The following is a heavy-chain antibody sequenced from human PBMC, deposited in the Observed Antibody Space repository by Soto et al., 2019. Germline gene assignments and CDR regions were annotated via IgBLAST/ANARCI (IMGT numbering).Heavy chain of an antibody. CDR2: TSYDGSNK. J-gene: IGHJ1*01. D-gene: IGHD3-16*01. CDR1: GFTFRSYV. V-gene: IGHV3-30*19. CDR3: ARWGTRGGLDV. Sequence: QVQLVESGGGVVQPGTSLRLSCVGSGFTFRSYVIHWVRQAPGKGLEWVALTSYDGSNKDYGDSVKGRFTISRDNSRNTGDLQMDSLRREDTALYYCARWGTRGGLDVWGQGTLVSVSS.